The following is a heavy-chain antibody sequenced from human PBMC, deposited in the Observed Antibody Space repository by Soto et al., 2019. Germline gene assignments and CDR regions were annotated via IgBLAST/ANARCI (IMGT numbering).Heavy chain of an antibody. D-gene: IGHD1-26*01. J-gene: IGHJ4*02. Sequence: SETLSLTCTVSGGSISSYYWSWIRQPPGKGLEWIGYIYYSGSTNYNPSLKSRVTISVDTSKNQFSLKLSSVTAADTAVYYCARESGGSEGYFDYWGQGTLVTVSS. V-gene: IGHV4-59*01. CDR2: IYYSGST. CDR1: GGSISSYY. CDR3: ARESGGSEGYFDY.